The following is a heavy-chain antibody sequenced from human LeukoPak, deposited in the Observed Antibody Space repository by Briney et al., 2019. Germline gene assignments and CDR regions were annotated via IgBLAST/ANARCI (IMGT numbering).Heavy chain of an antibody. CDR3: ANAGSITMNHWGFDI. CDR1: GHTFTNYY. CDR2: INPSGGST. J-gene: IGHJ3*02. Sequence: ASVTLSCTASGHTFTNYYVHWVRQAPGPGLGWKGIINPSGGSTSNAQKYQGRVTMTRDTSASTVYMELSSLRSADTASYYGANAGSITMNHWGFDIWGQGTVVTVSS. V-gene: IGHV1-46*01. D-gene: IGHD3-22*01.